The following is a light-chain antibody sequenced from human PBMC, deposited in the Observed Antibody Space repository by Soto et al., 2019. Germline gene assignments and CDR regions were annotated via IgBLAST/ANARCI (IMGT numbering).Light chain of an antibody. CDR3: QSYDSSLSGVL. CDR2: GDV. Sequence: QSVLTQPPSVSGAPGQRVIISCTGSRSNIGAGYDVHWYQQTPGTAPKLLVYGDVNRPSGVPDRFSGAKSGTSASLAIAGLQAEDEADYYCQSYDSSLSGVLFGGGTKLTVL. J-gene: IGLJ3*02. V-gene: IGLV1-40*01. CDR1: RSNIGAGYD.